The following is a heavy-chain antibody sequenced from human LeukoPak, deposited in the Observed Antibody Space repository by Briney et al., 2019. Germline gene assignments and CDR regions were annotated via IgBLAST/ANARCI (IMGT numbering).Heavy chain of an antibody. D-gene: IGHD3-16*01. Sequence: GGDLILSCASSRFPFRIHRMDPVRPTPGKGLEWVSSISCRCSYIYYADSLKLRFTISRDNAKNSLYLHMHSLRVEDTAVYYGARDRVGGGGFDPWAQGTLVTVSS. CDR1: RFPFRIHR. CDR3: ARDRVGGGGFDP. V-gene: IGHV3-21*01. CDR2: ISCRCSYI. J-gene: IGHJ5*02.